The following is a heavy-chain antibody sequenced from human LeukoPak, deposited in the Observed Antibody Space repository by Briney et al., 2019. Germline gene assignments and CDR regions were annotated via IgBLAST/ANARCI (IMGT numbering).Heavy chain of an antibody. V-gene: IGHV3-21*01. D-gene: IGHD6-13*01. J-gene: IGHJ4*02. Sequence: GGSLRLSCAASGFTFSNYSTNWVRQAPGKGLEWVSSISSSSSYIYYADSVKGRFTISRDNAKNSLYLQMNSLRAEDTAVYYCARENSSSWDRYYFDYWGQGTLVTVSS. CDR1: GFTFSNYS. CDR3: ARENSSSWDRYYFDY. CDR2: ISSSSSYI.